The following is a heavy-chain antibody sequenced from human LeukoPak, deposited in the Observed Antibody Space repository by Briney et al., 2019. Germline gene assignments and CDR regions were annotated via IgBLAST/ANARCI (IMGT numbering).Heavy chain of an antibody. V-gene: IGHV4-34*01. CDR3: ARDADGTDLHYYHMDV. J-gene: IGHJ6*03. CDR2: INHSGST. CDR1: GGSFSGYY. D-gene: IGHD3/OR15-3a*01. Sequence: SETLSLTCAVYGGSFSGYYWSWIRQPPGKGLEWIGEINHSGSTNYNPSLKSRVTISVDTSKNQFSLRLNSVTAADTAVYFCARDADGTDLHYYHMDVWGKGTTVTVSS.